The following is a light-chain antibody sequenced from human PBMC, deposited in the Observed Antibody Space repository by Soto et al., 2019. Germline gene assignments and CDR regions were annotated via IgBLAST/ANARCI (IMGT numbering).Light chain of an antibody. J-gene: IGKJ1*01. CDR1: QSVVSSY. CDR3: QQYGHSPWT. V-gene: IGKV3-20*01. Sequence: EILLTQSPGTLSLSPGERATLSFGASQSVVSSYVAWYQQTPGQAPRLLIYGSSNRATGIPDRFSVSGSGTDFTLTISRLEPEDFAVYYCQQYGHSPWTFGQGTKVDIK. CDR2: GSS.